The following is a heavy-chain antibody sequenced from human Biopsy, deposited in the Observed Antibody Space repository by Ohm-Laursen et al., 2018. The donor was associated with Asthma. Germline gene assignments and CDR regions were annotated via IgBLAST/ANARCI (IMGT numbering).Heavy chain of an antibody. Sequence: SLRLSCAASGFTFRSYAMHWVRQAPGKGLEWVAVGGSYYDGGLKYYADSVNGRFTVSRDDSKNTLYLRMNSLRPDDTAVYYCARDVMEWYLPAFGFWGQGTLVTVSS. CDR3: ARDVMEWYLPAFGF. V-gene: IGHV3-30-3*01. D-gene: IGHD3-3*01. J-gene: IGHJ4*02. CDR2: GGSYYDGGLK. CDR1: GFTFRSYA.